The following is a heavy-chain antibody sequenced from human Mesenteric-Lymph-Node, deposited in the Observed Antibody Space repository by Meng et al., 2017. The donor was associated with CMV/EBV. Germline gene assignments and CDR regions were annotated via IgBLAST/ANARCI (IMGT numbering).Heavy chain of an antibody. CDR1: GFTFSSYW. CDR3: ARTWELQRSGGYYFDY. D-gene: IGHD1-7*01. CDR2: INDDGSEK. Sequence: GESLKISCAASGFTFSSYWMSWVRQAPGKGLEWVANINDDGSEKYYVDSVKGRFTISRDNARNSLYLQMNSLRAEDTAVYYCARTWELQRSGGYYFDYWGQGTPVTVSS. J-gene: IGHJ4*02. V-gene: IGHV3-7*03.